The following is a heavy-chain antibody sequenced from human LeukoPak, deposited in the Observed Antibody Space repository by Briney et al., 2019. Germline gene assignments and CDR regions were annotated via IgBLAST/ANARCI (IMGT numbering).Heavy chain of an antibody. CDR2: ITGSGSTI. J-gene: IGHJ3*02. CDR1: GFTFSDYY. V-gene: IGHV3-11*01. CDR3: ARDRAATTVTRKDAFDI. D-gene: IGHD4-17*01. Sequence: GSLRLSCAASGFTFSDYYMSWIRQAPGKGLEWVSYITGSGSTIYYADSVKGRFTVSRDNAKNSLYLQMNSLRAEDTAEYYCARDRAATTVTRKDAFDIWGQGIMVTVSS.